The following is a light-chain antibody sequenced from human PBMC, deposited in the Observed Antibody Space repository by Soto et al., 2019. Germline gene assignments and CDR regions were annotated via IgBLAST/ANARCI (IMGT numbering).Light chain of an antibody. CDR3: QQADTFPIT. J-gene: IGKJ5*01. V-gene: IGKV1D-12*01. CDR1: QGISRS. Sequence: DIPVSQSPCYVPPSVGGRVTISCQASQGISRSLAWYQQKPGKAPKLLIYAASSLQSGVPSRFSGSGFGTDFTLTISSLQPEDSAIYYCQQADTFPITFGQGTRLDIK. CDR2: AAS.